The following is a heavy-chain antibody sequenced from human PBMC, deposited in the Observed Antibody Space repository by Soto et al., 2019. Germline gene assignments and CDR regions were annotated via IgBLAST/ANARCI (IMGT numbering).Heavy chain of an antibody. Sequence: QVQLQESGPELVKPSQTLSLTCTVSGGSITSGGYYWTWIRQHPGKGLEWIGYIYFRGSADYNPSLKSRVRMSLETSTNQLSLTVRSVTAADTAVYYCARVAYSSSSGSYYFDYWGQGALVTVSS. CDR2: IYFRGSA. CDR3: ARVAYSSSSGSYYFDY. V-gene: IGHV4-31*03. D-gene: IGHD6-6*01. CDR1: GGSITSGGYY. J-gene: IGHJ4*02.